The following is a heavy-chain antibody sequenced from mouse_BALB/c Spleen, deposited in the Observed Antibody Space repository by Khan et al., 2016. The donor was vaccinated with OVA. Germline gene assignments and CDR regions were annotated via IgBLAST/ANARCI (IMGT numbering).Heavy chain of an antibody. Sequence: EVQLQESGPSLVKPSQTLSLTCSVAGDSITSGFWNWIRNFPGNKLEYMGYISSSGATYYSPSLKSRISITRATSNNQYYLQLNSVTTEDTATYYCARWAYRYDRYFDVWGAGTTVTVSS. J-gene: IGHJ1*01. CDR3: ARWAYRYDRYFDV. D-gene: IGHD2-14*01. CDR1: GDSITSGF. V-gene: IGHV3-8*02. CDR2: ISSSGAT.